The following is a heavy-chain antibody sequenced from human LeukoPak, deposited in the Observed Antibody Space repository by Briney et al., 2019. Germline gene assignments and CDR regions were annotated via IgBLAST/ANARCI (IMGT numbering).Heavy chain of an antibody. Sequence: GSSVKVSCKASGGTFSNYAISWVRRAPGQGLEWMGGIIPIFGTANYAQKFQGRVTITADESTSTAYMELSSLRSEDTAVYYCASASSSYDWFDPWGQGTLVTVSS. CDR1: GGTFSNYA. CDR3: ASASSSYDWFDP. V-gene: IGHV1-69*01. J-gene: IGHJ5*02. CDR2: IIPIFGTA. D-gene: IGHD6-13*01.